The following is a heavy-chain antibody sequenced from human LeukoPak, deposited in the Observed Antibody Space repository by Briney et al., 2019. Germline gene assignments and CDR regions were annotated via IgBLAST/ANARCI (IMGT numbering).Heavy chain of an antibody. CDR2: IYYDGST. CDR3: ARGIAAARSFDY. CDR1: GGSISTYY. Sequence: PSETLSLTCTVSGGSISTYYWSWIRQSPGKGLEWIGYIYYDGSTNYNPSLKSRVTISVDTSKNQFSLKLSSVTAADTAVYYCARGIAAARSFDYWGQGTLVTVSS. J-gene: IGHJ4*02. V-gene: IGHV4-59*12. D-gene: IGHD6-13*01.